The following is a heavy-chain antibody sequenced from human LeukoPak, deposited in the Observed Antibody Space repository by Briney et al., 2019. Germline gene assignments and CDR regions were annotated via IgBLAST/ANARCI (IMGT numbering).Heavy chain of an antibody. V-gene: IGHV3-30*02. CDR3: AKDYGNYYESGGLDR. CDR2: IHYDGSKK. Sequence: GGSLRLSCAASGLTFKSYAMHWLRQAPAKGLEWVAVIHYDGSKKYYVDSVKGRFNISRDNSKNTVHLQMNSLRSEDTAVYYCAKDYGNYYESGGLDRWGQGTLVT. CDR1: GLTFKSYA. J-gene: IGHJ5*02. D-gene: IGHD3-22*01.